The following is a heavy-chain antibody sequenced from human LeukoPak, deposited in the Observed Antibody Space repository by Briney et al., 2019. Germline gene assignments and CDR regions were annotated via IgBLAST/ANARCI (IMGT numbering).Heavy chain of an antibody. CDR3: ARDPSSTWANFDY. V-gene: IGHV3-21*06. D-gene: IGHD6-13*01. CDR1: GFTFSDYT. J-gene: IGHJ4*02. Sequence: GGSLRLSCAASGFTFSDYTMNWVRQAPGRGLEWVSSITRSSSYIFYADSVKGRFTISRDNAYNSLYLQMNSLSAEDTAVYYCARDPSSTWANFDYWGQGTQVTVSS. CDR2: ITRSSSYI.